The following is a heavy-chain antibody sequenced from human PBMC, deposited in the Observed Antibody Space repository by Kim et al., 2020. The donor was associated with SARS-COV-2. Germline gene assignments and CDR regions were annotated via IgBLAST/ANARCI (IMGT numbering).Heavy chain of an antibody. Sequence: GGSLRLSCAASGFTFSSYGMHWVRQAPGKGLEWVAVISYDGSNKYYADSVKGRFTISRDNSKNTLYLQMNSLRAEDTAVYYCAKDQRPFTFGGVRTWGQGTLVTVSS. D-gene: IGHD3-16*01. CDR3: AKDQRPFTFGGVRT. V-gene: IGHV3-30*18. CDR1: GFTFSSYG. CDR2: ISYDGSNK. J-gene: IGHJ5*02.